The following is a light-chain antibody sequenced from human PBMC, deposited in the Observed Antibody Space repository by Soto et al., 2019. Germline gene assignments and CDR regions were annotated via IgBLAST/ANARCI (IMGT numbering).Light chain of an antibody. V-gene: IGLV1-44*01. CDR3: AAWDDSRNGRVV. J-gene: IGLJ2*01. CDR1: SSNIGSNT. Sequence: QSVLTQPPSASGTPGQRVTISCSGSSSNIGSNTVNWYQQLPGTAPKLLIYSNNQRPSGVPDRFSGSKSGTSASLAISGLQSEDEADYYCAAWDDSRNGRVVFGGGTKLTV. CDR2: SNN.